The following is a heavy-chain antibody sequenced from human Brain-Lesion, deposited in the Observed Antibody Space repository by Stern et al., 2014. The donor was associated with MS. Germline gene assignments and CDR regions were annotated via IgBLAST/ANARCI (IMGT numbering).Heavy chain of an antibody. Sequence: QVQLVQSGAAVKKPGASVKVSCKASGYTFTGYYMYWVRQAPGQGPEWLGWINPNSGGTHYAQKFQGRVTMTRDTSITTAYMELSRLRSDDTAVYYCARGYYGSGRPQKGMDVWGQGTTVTVSS. CDR3: ARGYYGSGRPQKGMDV. J-gene: IGHJ6*02. CDR1: GYTFTGYY. D-gene: IGHD3-10*01. CDR2: INPNSGGT. V-gene: IGHV1-2*02.